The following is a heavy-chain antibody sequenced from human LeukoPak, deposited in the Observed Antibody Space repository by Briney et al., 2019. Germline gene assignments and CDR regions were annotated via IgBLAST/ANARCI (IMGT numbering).Heavy chain of an antibody. Sequence: PGGSLRLSCAASGYTFSDYYMSWIRQAPGKGLEWVSYMSTSDSPIYYTDSVKGRFTISRDNAKNSLYLQMNSLRASDTAVYYCARELNGAFDPWGQGTLVTVSS. CDR1: GYTFSDYY. D-gene: IGHD1-1*01. V-gene: IGHV3-11*04. CDR2: MSTSDSPI. J-gene: IGHJ5*02. CDR3: ARELNGAFDP.